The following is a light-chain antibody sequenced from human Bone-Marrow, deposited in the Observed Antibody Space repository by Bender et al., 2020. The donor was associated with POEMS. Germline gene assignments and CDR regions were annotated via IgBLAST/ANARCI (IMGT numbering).Light chain of an antibody. CDR1: SSDVGSSVL. CDR3: CSYTSSTTWV. Sequence: QSALTQPASVSGSPGQSITISCTGTSSDVGSSVLVSWYQQYSGKAPKLIIYEGSKRPSGVSYRFSGSESANTASLTISGLQAEDEADYYCCSYTSSTTWVFGGGTRLTVL. V-gene: IGLV2-14*02. J-gene: IGLJ3*02. CDR2: EGS.